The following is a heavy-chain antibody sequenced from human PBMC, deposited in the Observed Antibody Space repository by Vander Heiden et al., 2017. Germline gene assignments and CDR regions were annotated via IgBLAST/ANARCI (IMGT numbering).Heavy chain of an antibody. CDR2: IRKRAFGGTT. J-gene: IGHJ4*02. CDR1: GFSVHDYS. V-gene: IGHV3-49*03. CDR3: ARDATLARGGVLDH. D-gene: IGHD2-15*01. Sequence: EVHLEESGGGLVQPGRSLRLSCTASGFSVHDYSLSWFRQAPGKGLEWVGFIRKRAFGGTTEYAASVRGRFTLSWDDSKNVAYLQMDSLSTEDTAIYYCARDATLARGGVLDHWGQGTLVTVSS.